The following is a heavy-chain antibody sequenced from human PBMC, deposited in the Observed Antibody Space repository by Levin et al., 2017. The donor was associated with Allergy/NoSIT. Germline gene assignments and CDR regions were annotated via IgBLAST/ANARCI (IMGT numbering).Heavy chain of an antibody. CDR2: IYVTGST. D-gene: IGHD5-12*01. CDR1: GDSISRGFYY. J-gene: IGHJ6*03. CDR3: ARDLEGFSGYKPYCYTDV. Sequence: SETQSLTCSVSGDSISRGFYYWSWIRQPAGEGLEWIGRIYVTGSTTYSPSLKSRVTISLDRSKDQVSLKINSVTAADTAVYYCARDLEGFSGYKPYCYTDVWGKGTTVTVSS. V-gene: IGHV4-61*02.